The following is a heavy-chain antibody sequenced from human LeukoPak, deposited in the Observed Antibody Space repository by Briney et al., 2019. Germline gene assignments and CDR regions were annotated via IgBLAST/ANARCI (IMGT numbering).Heavy chain of an antibody. D-gene: IGHD2-15*01. Sequence: PRGSLRLSCAASGFTFSSYAMTWVRQAPRKGLGWVSTISASGGSTYYADSVKGRFTISRDNSRNTLYLQMNSLRAEDTAVYYCATNHGSVGAFDIWGQGTMVTVSS. CDR1: GFTFSSYA. CDR3: ATNHGSVGAFDI. J-gene: IGHJ3*02. V-gene: IGHV3-23*01. CDR2: ISASGGST.